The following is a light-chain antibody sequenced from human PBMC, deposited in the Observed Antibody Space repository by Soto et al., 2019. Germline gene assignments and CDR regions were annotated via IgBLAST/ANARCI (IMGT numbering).Light chain of an antibody. V-gene: IGKV1-9*01. Sequence: EIQLTQSPSFLSASVGDRVTITCRASQGISSYLAWYQQKPGKAPKLLIYAASTLQSGVPSRFSGSGSGTEFTLTISSLQPEDFATYYCQQLNSYRALTFGGGTKVEIK. CDR2: AAS. J-gene: IGKJ4*01. CDR1: QGISSY. CDR3: QQLNSYRALT.